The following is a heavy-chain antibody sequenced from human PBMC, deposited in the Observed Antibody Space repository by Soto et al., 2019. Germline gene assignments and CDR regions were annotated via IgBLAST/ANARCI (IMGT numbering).Heavy chain of an antibody. CDR3: ARESEDLTSNFDY. CDR1: GFTFTRYS. V-gene: IGHV3-21*06. J-gene: IGHJ4*02. Sequence: GXLRLSCAASGFTFTRYSMNWVRQAPGKGLEWVSSISSTTNYIYYGDSMKGRFTISRDNAKNSLYLEMNSLRAEDTAVYYCARESEDLTSNFDYWGQGTLVTVSS. CDR2: ISSTTNYI.